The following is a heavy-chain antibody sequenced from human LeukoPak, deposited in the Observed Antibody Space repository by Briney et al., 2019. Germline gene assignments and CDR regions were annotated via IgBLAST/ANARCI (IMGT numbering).Heavy chain of an antibody. CDR2: IIPIFGTA. D-gene: IGHD6-19*01. J-gene: IGHJ6*02. CDR3: ARSPVAGDYYYYGMDV. CDR1: GYTFTSYA. V-gene: IGHV1-69*13. Sequence: SVKVSCKASGYTFTSYAISWVRQAPGQGLEWMGGIIPIFGTANYAQKFQGRVTITADESTSTAYMELSSLRSEDTAVYYCARSPVAGDYYYYGMDVWGQGTTVTVSS.